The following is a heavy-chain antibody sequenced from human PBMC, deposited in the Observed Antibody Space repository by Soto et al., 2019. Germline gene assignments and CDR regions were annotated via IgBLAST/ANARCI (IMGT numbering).Heavy chain of an antibody. J-gene: IGHJ4*02. CDR2: ISANNGNT. Sequence: QVHLVQSGAEVKKPGASVKVSCKGSGYDFTTYGITWVRQAPGQGLEWMAWISANNGNTDYAQKQQGRVTVTRDTSTSTAYMELRSLRADDTAVYYCARGRSGDYWGQGALVTVSS. CDR3: ARGRSGDY. CDR1: GYDFTTYG. V-gene: IGHV1-18*01.